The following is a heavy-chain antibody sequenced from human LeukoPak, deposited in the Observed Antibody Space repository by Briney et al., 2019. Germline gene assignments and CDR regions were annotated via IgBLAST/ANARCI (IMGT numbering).Heavy chain of an antibody. J-gene: IGHJ4*02. Sequence: GGALRLSCEASGFTFSNYAMHWVRHAPGKGLEYVSAISSNGGTTYYADSVKGRFTISRDNSKNTLYLQMGSLRAEDMAVYYCARGASGNYLGYYFDSWGQGTLVTVSS. CDR2: ISSNGGTT. CDR3: ARGASGNYLGYYFDS. D-gene: IGHD3-10*01. V-gene: IGHV3-64*02. CDR1: GFTFSNYA.